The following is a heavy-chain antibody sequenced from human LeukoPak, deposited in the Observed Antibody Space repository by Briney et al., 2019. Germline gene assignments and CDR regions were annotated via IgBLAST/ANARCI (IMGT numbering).Heavy chain of an antibody. D-gene: IGHD3-10*01. CDR2: ISAYNGNT. CDR3: ARVRILWFGELSNFDY. CDR1: GYTFTGYY. Sequence: ASVKVSCKASGYTFTGYYMHWVRQAPGQGLEWMGWISAYNGNTNYAQKLQGRVTMTTDTSTRTAYMELRSLRSDDTAVYYCARVRILWFGELSNFDYWGQGTLVTVSS. J-gene: IGHJ4*02. V-gene: IGHV1-18*04.